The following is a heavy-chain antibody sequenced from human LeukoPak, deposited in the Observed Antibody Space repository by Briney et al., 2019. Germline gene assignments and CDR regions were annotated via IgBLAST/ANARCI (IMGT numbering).Heavy chain of an antibody. CDR3: AAYHYYDSSALLGGPFDY. Sequence: SVKVSCKASGGTFSSYAISWVRQAPGQGLEWMGGIIPIFGTANYAQKLQGRVTITADESTSTAYMELSNLRSEDTAVYYCAAYHYYDSSALLGGPFDYWGQGTLVTVSS. CDR2: IIPIFGTA. D-gene: IGHD3-22*01. V-gene: IGHV1-69*13. CDR1: GGTFSSYA. J-gene: IGHJ4*02.